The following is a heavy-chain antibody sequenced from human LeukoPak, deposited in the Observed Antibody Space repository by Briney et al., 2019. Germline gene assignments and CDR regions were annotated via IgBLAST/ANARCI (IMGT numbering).Heavy chain of an antibody. CDR3: ATFYYYYDSSGYLFH. CDR2: ISAYNGNT. V-gene: IGHV1-18*01. D-gene: IGHD3-22*01. J-gene: IGHJ4*02. Sequence: ASVKVSCKASGYTFTNYGISWVRQAPGQGLEWMGWISAYNGNTNYAQKFQGRVTMTTDTSTSTAYMELSSLRSEDTAVYYCATFYYYYDSSGYLFHWGQGTLVTVSS. CDR1: GYTFTNYG.